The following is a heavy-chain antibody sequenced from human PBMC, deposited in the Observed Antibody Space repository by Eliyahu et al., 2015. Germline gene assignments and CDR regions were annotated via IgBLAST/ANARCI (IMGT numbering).Heavy chain of an antibody. J-gene: IGHJ5*02. CDR1: GFSLSDGAEG. V-gene: IGHV2-5*01. CDR3: ARSSAVPSTSVGWFDP. D-gene: IGHD6-19*01. Sequence: QITLKESGPALVKPTQTLILTCSLSGFSLSDGAEGVGWIRQPPGKGLEWLALIYWNDDRHYNPSLKSRLTVTRDGSKDQVLLTLTNVDPLDTATYYCARSSAVPSTSVGWFDPWGPGTQVTVSS. CDR2: IYWNDDR.